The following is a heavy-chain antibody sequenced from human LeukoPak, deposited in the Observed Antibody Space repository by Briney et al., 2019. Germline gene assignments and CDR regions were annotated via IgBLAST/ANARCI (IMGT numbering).Heavy chain of an antibody. CDR3: ARASIAVAGKTWASFDY. V-gene: IGHV3-66*02. CDR2: IYSGGST. CDR1: GFTVSANY. Sequence: GGSLRLSCAASGFTVSANYLTWVRQAPGKGLEWVSIIYSGGSTNYADSVKGRFTISRDNSRNTLYLQMNSLRAEDTAVYYCARASIAVAGKTWASFDYWGQGTLVTVSS. J-gene: IGHJ4*02. D-gene: IGHD6-19*01.